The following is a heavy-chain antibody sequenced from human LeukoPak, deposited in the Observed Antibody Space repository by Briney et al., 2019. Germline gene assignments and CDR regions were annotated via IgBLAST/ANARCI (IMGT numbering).Heavy chain of an antibody. Sequence: SVKVSFKASGGTFSSYAISWVRQAPGQGLEWMGGIIPIFGTANYAQKFQGRVTITADESTSTAYMELSSLRSEDTAVYYCARGGATVTYVVAFDIWGQGTMVTVSS. CDR3: ARGGATVTYVVAFDI. V-gene: IGHV1-69*01. CDR2: IIPIFGTA. D-gene: IGHD4-17*01. CDR1: GGTFSSYA. J-gene: IGHJ3*02.